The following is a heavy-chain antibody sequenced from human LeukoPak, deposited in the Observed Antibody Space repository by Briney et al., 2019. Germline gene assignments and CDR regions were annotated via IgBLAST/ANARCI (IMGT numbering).Heavy chain of an antibody. CDR2: IYYTGLA. V-gene: IGHV4-39*01. CDR1: GGSISNSSYF. CDR3: ARHRAYCSGSSCHPFDY. Sequence: SETLSLTCSVYGGSISNSSYFWGWIRQPPGKGLEWVGRIYYTGLAYYNPSLERRLTMSGDTSKTQFSLKLSSMTAADTAVYYCARHRAYCSGSSCHPFDYWGQGTLVTVSS. J-gene: IGHJ4*02. D-gene: IGHD2-15*01.